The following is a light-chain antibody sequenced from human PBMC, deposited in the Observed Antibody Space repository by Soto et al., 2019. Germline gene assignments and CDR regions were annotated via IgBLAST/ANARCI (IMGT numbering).Light chain of an antibody. CDR2: GST. V-gene: IGLV1-40*01. CDR1: GSNIGAPYD. Sequence: KRVTISCTGSGSNIGAPYDVHRYQHLPGTAPKLLIYGSTNRPSGVPGRFSGSKSGTSASLAITGLQAEDEADYYCQSYDSSLSGYVFGAGTKVTVL. CDR3: QSYDSSLSGYV. J-gene: IGLJ1*01.